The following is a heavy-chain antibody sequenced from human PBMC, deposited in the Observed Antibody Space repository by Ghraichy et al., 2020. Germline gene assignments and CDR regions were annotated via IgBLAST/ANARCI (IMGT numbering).Heavy chain of an antibody. CDR2: ISAYNGNT. CDR3: ARDAQWLVRGAFDI. J-gene: IGHJ3*02. CDR1: GYTFTSYG. D-gene: IGHD6-19*01. V-gene: IGHV1-18*04. Sequence: ASVKVSCKASGYTFTSYGISWVRQAPGQGLEWMGWISAYNGNTNYAQKLQGRVTMTTDTSTSTAYMELRSLRSDDTAVYYCARDAQWLVRGAFDIWGQGTMVTVSS.